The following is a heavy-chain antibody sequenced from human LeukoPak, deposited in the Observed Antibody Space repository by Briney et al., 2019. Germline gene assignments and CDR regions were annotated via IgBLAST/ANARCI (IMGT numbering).Heavy chain of an antibody. Sequence: GGSLRLSCAASGFTFSSYAMSWVRQAPGKELEWVSAISGSGGSTYYADSVKGRFTISRENSKNTLYLQMNSLRAEDTAVYYCAKEGGYSYNIDYWGQGTLVTVSS. CDR1: GFTFSSYA. J-gene: IGHJ4*02. CDR2: ISGSGGST. D-gene: IGHD5-18*01. CDR3: AKEGGYSYNIDY. V-gene: IGHV3-23*01.